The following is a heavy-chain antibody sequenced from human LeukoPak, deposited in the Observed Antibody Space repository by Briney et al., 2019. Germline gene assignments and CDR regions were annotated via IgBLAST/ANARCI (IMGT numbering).Heavy chain of an antibody. J-gene: IGHJ3*02. Sequence: SETLSLTCTVSGGSITNFYWSWLRQSPGKGLEWIGYIYHNGGALYNPSLKRRVTISVDTSKNQFSLKLSSVTAADTAVYYGARHGQQWLPKSIVAFDIWGQGTMVTVSS. D-gene: IGHD6-19*01. CDR1: GGSITNFY. CDR2: IYHNGGA. CDR3: ARHGQQWLPKSIVAFDI. V-gene: IGHV4-59*08.